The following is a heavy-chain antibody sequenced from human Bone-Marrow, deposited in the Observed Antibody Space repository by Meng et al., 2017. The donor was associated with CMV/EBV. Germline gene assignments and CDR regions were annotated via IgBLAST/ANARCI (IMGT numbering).Heavy chain of an antibody. CDR1: GFTFSSYG. CDR2: IRYDGSNK. J-gene: IGHJ5*02. CDR3: AKDRWFGETVNWFDP. V-gene: IGHV3-30*02. D-gene: IGHD3-10*01. Sequence: GGSLRLSCAASGFTFSSYGMHWVRQAPGKGLEWVAFIRYDGSNKYYVDSVKGQFTISRDNSKNTLYLQMNSLRAEDTAVYYCAKDRWFGETVNWFDPWGQGTLVTVSS.